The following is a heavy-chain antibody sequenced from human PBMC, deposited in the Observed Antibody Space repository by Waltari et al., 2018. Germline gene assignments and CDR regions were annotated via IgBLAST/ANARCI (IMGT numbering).Heavy chain of an antibody. CDR1: GGSFSGYY. CDR2: TNHSGST. D-gene: IGHD6-13*01. CDR3: ARGSSPKGIAAAA. V-gene: IGHV4-34*01. J-gene: IGHJ5*02. Sequence: QVQLQQWGAGLLKPSETLSLTCAVYGGSFSGYYWSWIRHPPGTGLEWIGETNHSGSTNYNPSLKSRVTISVDTSKNQFSLKLSSVTAADTAVYYCARGSSPKGIAAAAWGQGTLVTVSS.